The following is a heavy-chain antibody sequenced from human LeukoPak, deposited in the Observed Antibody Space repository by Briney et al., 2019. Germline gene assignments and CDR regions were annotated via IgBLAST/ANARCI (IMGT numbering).Heavy chain of an antibody. V-gene: IGHV3-21*01. D-gene: IGHD5-18*01. Sequence: GGSLRLSCAASGFTFSSYSMNWVRQAPGKGLEWVSSISSSSSYIYYADSVKGRFTISRDNAKNSLYLQMNSLRAEDTAVYYCARDLDSYGYCEGDAFDIWGQGTMVTVSS. CDR2: ISSSSSYI. CDR1: GFTFSSYS. J-gene: IGHJ3*02. CDR3: ARDLDSYGYCEGDAFDI.